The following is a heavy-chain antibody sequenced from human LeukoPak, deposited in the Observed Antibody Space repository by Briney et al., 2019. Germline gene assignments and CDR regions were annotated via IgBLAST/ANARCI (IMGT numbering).Heavy chain of an antibody. J-gene: IGHJ4*02. Sequence: ASVKVSCKASGYTFTAYHLHWVRQAPGQGLEWMGWINPNNGGTNYAQKFQGRVTMTRDTSISTAYMELNRLRSDDTAVYYCAREMGATVTPFDYWGQGTLVTVFS. CDR1: GYTFTAYH. CDR2: INPNNGGT. CDR3: AREMGATVTPFDY. D-gene: IGHD4-17*01. V-gene: IGHV1-2*02.